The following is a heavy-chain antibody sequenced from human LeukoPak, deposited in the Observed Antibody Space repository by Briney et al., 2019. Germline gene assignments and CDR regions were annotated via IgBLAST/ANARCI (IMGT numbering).Heavy chain of an antibody. CDR2: LSWSSSSI. CDR1: GFTFDDYA. J-gene: IGHJ6*02. CDR3: SKDIKDCSGGSCFLYYYGMDV. V-gene: IGHV3-9*01. Sequence: GGSLSFSCAAAGFTFDDYAMHWHRQAPGKGLEWVSGLSWSSSSIGYADYVKGRFTISRANAKNSLYLQMNRLRAEDTALYYCSKDIKDCSGGSCFLYYYGMDVWGQGTTVTVSS. D-gene: IGHD2-15*01.